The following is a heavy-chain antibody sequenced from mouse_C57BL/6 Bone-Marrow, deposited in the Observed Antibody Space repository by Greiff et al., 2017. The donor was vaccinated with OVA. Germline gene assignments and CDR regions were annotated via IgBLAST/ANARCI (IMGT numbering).Heavy chain of an antibody. V-gene: IGHV1-82*01. D-gene: IGHD1-1*01. J-gene: IGHJ2*01. CDR2: IYPGDGDT. Sequence: QVQLQQSGPELVKPGASVKISCKASGYAFSSSWMNWVKQRPGKGLEWIGRIYPGDGDTNYNGKFKGKATLTADKSSSTAYRQLSSLTTEDSAVYCCARLSSSLSYFDDWGQGTTLTVSS. CDR1: GYAFSSSW. CDR3: ARLSSSLSYFDD.